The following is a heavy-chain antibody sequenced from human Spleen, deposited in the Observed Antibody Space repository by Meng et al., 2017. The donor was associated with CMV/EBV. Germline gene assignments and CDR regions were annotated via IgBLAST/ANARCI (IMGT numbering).Heavy chain of an antibody. CDR1: GYTFTNFY. D-gene: IGHD6-13*01. Sequence: ASVKVSCKASGYTFTNFYIHWVRQAPGQGLEWMGWISAYNGNTNYAQKLQGRVTMTTDTSTSTAYMELRSLRSDDTAVYYCARLGQQAYGMDVWGQGTTVTVSS. J-gene: IGHJ6*02. CDR3: ARLGQQAYGMDV. V-gene: IGHV1-18*04. CDR2: ISAYNGNT.